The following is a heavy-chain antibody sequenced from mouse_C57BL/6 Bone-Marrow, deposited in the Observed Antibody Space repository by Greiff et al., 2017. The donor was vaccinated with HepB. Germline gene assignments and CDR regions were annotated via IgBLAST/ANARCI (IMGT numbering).Heavy chain of an antibody. CDR1: GFTFSSYA. J-gene: IGHJ4*01. CDR3: ARVSMVTHAMDY. Sequence: VQLKESGGGLVKPGGSLKLSCAASGFTFSSYAMSWVRQTPEKRLEWVATISDGGSYTYYPDNVKGRFTISRDNAKNNLYLQMSHLKSEDTAMYYCARVSMVTHAMDYWGQGTSVTVSS. V-gene: IGHV5-4*01. D-gene: IGHD2-1*01. CDR2: ISDGGSYT.